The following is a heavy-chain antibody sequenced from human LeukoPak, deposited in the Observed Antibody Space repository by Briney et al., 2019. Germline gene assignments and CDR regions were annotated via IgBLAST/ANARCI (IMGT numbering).Heavy chain of an antibody. J-gene: IGHJ5*02. CDR1: GFTFTKYA. V-gene: IGHV3-23*01. Sequence: GGSLRLSCAASGFTFTKYAMSWARQAPGKGLEWVSAISGDGGSAYYGDSVKGRFTISRDNSKNTLWLQMNSLRADDTAVYYCAKDYNNYFDPWGQGTLVTVSS. CDR3: AKDYNNYFDP. CDR2: ISGDGGSA.